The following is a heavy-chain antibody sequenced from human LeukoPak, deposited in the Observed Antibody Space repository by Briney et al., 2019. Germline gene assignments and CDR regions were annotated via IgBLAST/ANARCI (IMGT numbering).Heavy chain of an antibody. J-gene: IGHJ5*02. D-gene: IGHD2-2*01. V-gene: IGHV1-69*13. CDR1: GGTFSIYA. Sequence: SVKVSCKASGGTFSIYAISWVRQAPGQGLEWMGGIIPIFGTANYAQKFQGRVTITADESTSTAYMELSSLRSEDTAVYYCARGASTLLFHWFDPWGQGTLVTVSS. CDR2: IIPIFGTA. CDR3: ARGASTLLFHWFDP.